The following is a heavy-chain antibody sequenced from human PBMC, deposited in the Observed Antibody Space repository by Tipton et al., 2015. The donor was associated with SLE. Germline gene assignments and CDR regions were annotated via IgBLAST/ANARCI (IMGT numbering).Heavy chain of an antibody. J-gene: IGHJ4*02. CDR1: GFTFSSYG. V-gene: IGHV3-21*01. D-gene: IGHD2-8*01. CDR3: AKDGVLMVYAKPDY. Sequence: SGFTFSSYGMHWVRQAPGKGLEWVSSISSSSSYIYYADSVKGRFTISRDNAKNSLYLQMNSLRAEDTAVYYCAKDGVLMVYAKPDYWGQGTLVTVSS. CDR2: ISSSSSYI.